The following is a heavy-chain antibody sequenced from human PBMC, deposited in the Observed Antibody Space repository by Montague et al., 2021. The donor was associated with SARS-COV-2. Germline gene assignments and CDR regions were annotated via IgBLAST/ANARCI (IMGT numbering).Heavy chain of an antibody. J-gene: IGHJ6*02. CDR1: GVPFSSYA. Sequence: SRRLSCAASGVPFSSYAMHWFRQAPGKGLEWVAVISYDGSNKYYADSVKGRFTISRDNSKNTLYLQMNSLRAEDTAVYYCARVLDYYGSGSYPLYYYYGMDVWGQGTTVTVSS. CDR3: ARVLDYYGSGSYPLYYYYGMDV. D-gene: IGHD3-10*01. V-gene: IGHV3-30*04. CDR2: ISYDGSNK.